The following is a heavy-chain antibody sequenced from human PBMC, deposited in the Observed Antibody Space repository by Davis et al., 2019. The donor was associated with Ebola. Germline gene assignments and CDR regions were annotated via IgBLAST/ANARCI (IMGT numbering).Heavy chain of an antibody. CDR2: INPNSGGT. V-gene: IGHV1-2*04. Sequence: ASVKVSCKASGYTFTGYYMYWVRQAPGQGLEWMGWINPNSGGTNYAQKFQGWVTMTRDTSISTAYMELSRLRSDDTAVYYCAREGSGLLGGYYYYYGMDVWGQGTSVTVSS. CDR3: AREGSGLLGGYYYYYGMDV. J-gene: IGHJ6*02. D-gene: IGHD3-10*01. CDR1: GYTFTGYY.